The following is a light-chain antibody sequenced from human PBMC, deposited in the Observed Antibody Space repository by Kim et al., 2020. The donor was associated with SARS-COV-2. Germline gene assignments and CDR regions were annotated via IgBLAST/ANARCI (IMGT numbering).Light chain of an antibody. V-gene: IGLV2-11*01. CDR3: CSYAGSYTQYG. J-gene: IGLJ1*01. CDR1: SSDVGGYNY. Sequence: QSAPTQARSVSGSPGQSVTISCTGTSSDVGGYNYVSWYQQHPGKAPKLMIYDVSKRPSGVPDRFSGSKSGNTASLTISGLQAEDEADYYCCSYAGSYTQYGFGTGTKVTVL. CDR2: DVS.